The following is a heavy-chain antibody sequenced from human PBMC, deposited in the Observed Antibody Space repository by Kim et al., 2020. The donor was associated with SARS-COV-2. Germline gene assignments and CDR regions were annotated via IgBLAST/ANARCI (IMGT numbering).Heavy chain of an antibody. J-gene: IGHJ5*02. CDR1: GYTLTELS. CDR2: FDPEDGET. V-gene: IGHV1-24*01. CDR3: ATGIAAAGTRNNWFDP. D-gene: IGHD6-13*01. Sequence: ASVKVSCKVSGYTLTELSMHWVRQAPGKGLEWMGGFDPEDGETIYAQKFQGRVTMTEDTSTDTAYMELSSLRSEDTAVYYCATGIAAAGTRNNWFDPWGQGTLVTGTS.